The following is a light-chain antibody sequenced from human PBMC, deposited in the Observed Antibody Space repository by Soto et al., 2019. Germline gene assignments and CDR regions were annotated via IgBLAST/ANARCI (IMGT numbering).Light chain of an antibody. CDR1: QSVSVH. Sequence: EIVLTQSAGILSLSPGERATLSCRASQSVSVHLAWYQQKPGQAPRLLIYDASNRATGIPARFSGSGSGTDFTLTISSLEPEDFAVYHCVQRTTWPWTCGQGSKVEIK. J-gene: IGKJ1*01. V-gene: IGKV3-11*01. CDR3: VQRTTWPWT. CDR2: DAS.